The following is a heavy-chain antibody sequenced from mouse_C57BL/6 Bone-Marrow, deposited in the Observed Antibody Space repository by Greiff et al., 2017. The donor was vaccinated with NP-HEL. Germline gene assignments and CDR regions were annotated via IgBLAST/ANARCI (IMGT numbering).Heavy chain of an antibody. D-gene: IGHD1-2*01. CDR2: ISNLAYSI. J-gene: IGHJ4*01. Sequence: DVKLVESGGGLVQPGGSLKLSCAASGFTFSDYGMAWVRQAPRKGPEWVAFISNLAYSIYYADTVTGRFTISRENAKNTLYLEMSSLRSEDTAMYYCATLLRPYYAMDYWGQGTSVTVSS. CDR1: GFTFSDYG. V-gene: IGHV5-15*01. CDR3: ATLLRPYYAMDY.